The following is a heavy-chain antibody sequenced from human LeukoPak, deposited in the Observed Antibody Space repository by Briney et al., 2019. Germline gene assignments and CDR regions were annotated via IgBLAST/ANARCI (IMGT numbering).Heavy chain of an antibody. CDR1: GFTFSNYG. Sequence: GGSLRLSCAASGFTFSNYGMHWVRQAPGKGLEWVAVISYDGSNKDYADSVKGRFTISRDNSKNTLYLQMNSLRAEDTALYYCAKEDYDYVWGSYRPTDYWGQGTLVTVSS. CDR2: ISYDGSNK. J-gene: IGHJ4*02. CDR3: AKEDYDYVWGSYRPTDY. D-gene: IGHD3-16*02. V-gene: IGHV3-30*18.